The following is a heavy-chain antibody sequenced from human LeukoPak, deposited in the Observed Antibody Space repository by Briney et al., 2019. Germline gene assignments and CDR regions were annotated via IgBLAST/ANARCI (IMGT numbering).Heavy chain of an antibody. D-gene: IGHD1-1*01. Sequence: GGSLRLSCAASGFTFDDYAMHWVRQAPGKGLEWVSLISWDGSTTSYAGSVKGRFTISRDNSKDSLYLQMSSLRAEDTALYYCAKKANGLYFDFWGQGTLVTVSS. CDR2: ISWDGSTT. CDR1: GFTFDDYA. V-gene: IGHV3-43D*03. J-gene: IGHJ4*02. CDR3: AKKANGLYFDF.